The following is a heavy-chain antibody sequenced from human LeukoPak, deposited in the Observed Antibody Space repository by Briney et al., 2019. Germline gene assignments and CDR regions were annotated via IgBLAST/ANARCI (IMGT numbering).Heavy chain of an antibody. V-gene: IGHV1-69*04. CDR1: GGTFSSYA. CDR3: ARTGLDSSGFDY. Sequence: ASVKVSCKASGGTFSSYAISWVRQAPGQGPEWMGRIIPILGIANYAQKFQGRVTITADKSTSTAYMELSSLRSEDTAVYYCARTGLDSSGFDYWGQGTLVTVSS. J-gene: IGHJ4*02. D-gene: IGHD3-22*01. CDR2: IIPILGIA.